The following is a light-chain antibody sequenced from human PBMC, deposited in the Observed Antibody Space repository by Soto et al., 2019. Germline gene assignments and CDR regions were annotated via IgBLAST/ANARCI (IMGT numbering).Light chain of an antibody. V-gene: IGLV1-40*01. CDR2: GNN. Sequence: QSVLTQPPSVSGAPGQTITISCTGSSSNIGAGYDVHWYQQLPGRAPKLLIYGNNNRPSGVPDRFSGSKSGTSVSLAITGLRGEDEADYYCCSYAGTYTFVVFGGGTKLTVL. J-gene: IGLJ2*01. CDR1: SSNIGAGYD. CDR3: CSYAGTYTFVV.